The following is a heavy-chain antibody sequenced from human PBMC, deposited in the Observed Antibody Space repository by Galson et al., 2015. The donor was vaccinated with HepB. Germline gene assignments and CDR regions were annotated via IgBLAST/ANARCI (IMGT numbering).Heavy chain of an antibody. CDR3: ARHVQYGGNSGVDY. V-gene: IGHV1-8*01. CDR1: GYTFTSYD. CDR2: MNPNSGNT. J-gene: IGHJ4*02. Sequence: SVKVSCKASGYTFTSYDINWVRQATGQGLEWMGWMNPNSGNTGYAQKFQGRVTMTRNTSISTAYMELSSLKASDTAMYYCARHVQYGGNSGVDYWGQGTLVTVSS. D-gene: IGHD4-23*01.